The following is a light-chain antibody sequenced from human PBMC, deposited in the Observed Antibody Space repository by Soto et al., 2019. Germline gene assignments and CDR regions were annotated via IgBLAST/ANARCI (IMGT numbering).Light chain of an antibody. V-gene: IGLV2-23*01. CDR3: CSYACSP. Sequence: QSALTQPASVSGSPGQSITISCTGTSSDVGSYNLVSWYQQHPGKAPKLMIYEGSKRPSGVSNRFSGSKSGNTASLTISGLQAEDEAYYYCCSYACSPFGGGTKLTVL. CDR1: SSDVGSYNL. CDR2: EGS. J-gene: IGLJ2*01.